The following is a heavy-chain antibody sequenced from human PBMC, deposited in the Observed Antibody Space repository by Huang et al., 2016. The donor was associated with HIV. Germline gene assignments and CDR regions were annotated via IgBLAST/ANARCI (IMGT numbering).Heavy chain of an antibody. CDR3: ARSGGAYTDNWLDH. CDR1: GYTFSSIY. Sequence: VQLVQSGAAEKKPGASVKVSCKASGYTFSSIYIHWVRQAPGLGFEWLGIINPGDNSKTFAPKVRGRLTMTRDTSTSTVYMELNSLTSHDTAVYYCARSGGAYTDNWLDHWGQGTLVTVSS. CDR2: INPGDNSK. J-gene: IGHJ5*02. V-gene: IGHV1-46*01. D-gene: IGHD3-16*01.